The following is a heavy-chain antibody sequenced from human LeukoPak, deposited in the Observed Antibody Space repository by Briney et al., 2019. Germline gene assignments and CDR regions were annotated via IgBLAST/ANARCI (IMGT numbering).Heavy chain of an antibody. CDR2: INPNSGGT. CDR3: ARDSNPGYSSSWYNWFDP. D-gene: IGHD6-13*01. J-gene: IGHJ5*02. CDR1: GYTFTGYY. Sequence: ASVKVSCKASGYTFTGYYMHWVRQAPGQGLEWMGWINPNSGGTNYAQKFQGRVTMTRDTSISTAYVELSRLRPDDTAVYYCARDSNPGYSSSWYNWFDPWGQGTLVTVSS. V-gene: IGHV1-2*02.